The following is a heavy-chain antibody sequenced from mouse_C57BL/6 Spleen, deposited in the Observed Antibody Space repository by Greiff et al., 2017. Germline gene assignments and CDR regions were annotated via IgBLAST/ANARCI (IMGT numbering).Heavy chain of an antibody. D-gene: IGHD3-3*01. J-gene: IGHJ3*01. CDR1: GYTFTSYW. CDR3: ARSRAAAWFAY. V-gene: IGHV1-59*01. CDR2: IDPSDSYT. Sequence: VKLQQPGAELVRPGTSVKLSCKASGYTFTSYWMHWVKQRPGQGLEWIGVIDPSDSYTNYNQKFKGKATLTVDTSSSTAYMQLSSLTSEDSAVYYCARSRAAAWFAYWGQGTLVTVSA.